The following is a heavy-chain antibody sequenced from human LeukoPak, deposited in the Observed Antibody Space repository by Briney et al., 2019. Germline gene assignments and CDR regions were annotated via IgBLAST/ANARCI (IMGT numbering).Heavy chain of an antibody. CDR2: IYHSGST. D-gene: IGHD4-11*01. CDR1: GGSISSSNW. V-gene: IGHV4-4*02. J-gene: IGHJ4*02. Sequence: SETLSLTCAVSGGSISSSNWWSWVRQPPGKGLEWIGEIYHSGSTNYNPSLKSRLTISVDKSKNQFSLNLTSVAAADTALYYCARHKVTRHSPLESWGQGTLVTVSS. CDR3: ARHKVTRHSPLES.